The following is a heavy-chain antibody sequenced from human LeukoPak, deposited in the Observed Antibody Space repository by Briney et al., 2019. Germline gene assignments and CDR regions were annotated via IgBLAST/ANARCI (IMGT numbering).Heavy chain of an antibody. CDR3: ARSYRGKFDP. Sequence: SATLSLTCTVSGGSVSSGSYYWSWIRQPPGKGLEWIGYIYYSGSTNYNPSLKSRVTISVDTSKNQFSLKLSSVTAADTAVYYCARSYRGKFDPWGQGTLVTVSS. D-gene: IGHD3-10*01. CDR1: GGSVSSGSYY. CDR2: IYYSGST. V-gene: IGHV4-61*01. J-gene: IGHJ5*02.